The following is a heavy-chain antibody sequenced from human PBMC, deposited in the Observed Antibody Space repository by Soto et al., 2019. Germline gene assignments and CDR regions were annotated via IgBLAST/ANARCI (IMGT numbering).Heavy chain of an antibody. Sequence: HVQLVQSGAEVKNPWASVKVSCKASGYTFTRYGIGWARQAPGQGLEWMGWINTYNGNTNYAQNVQGRVNLTTDTSTSTAYMELRSMRSNATAIYYCAMVDVYVTPSPQDVWGQGNTVIVSS. CDR2: INTYNGNT. J-gene: IGHJ6*02. CDR3: AMVDVYVTPSPQDV. V-gene: IGHV1-18*01. CDR1: GYTFTRYG. D-gene: IGHD3-16*01.